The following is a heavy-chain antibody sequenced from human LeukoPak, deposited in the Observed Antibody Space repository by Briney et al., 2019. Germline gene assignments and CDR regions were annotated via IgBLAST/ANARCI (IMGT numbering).Heavy chain of an antibody. V-gene: IGHV1-2*02. J-gene: IGHJ4*02. D-gene: IGHD6-19*01. CDR1: GYTFTDYY. Sequence: ASVKVSCKASGYTFTDYYIHWVRQAPGQGLEWMGWISPNSGATNYAQKFQGRVTMTRDTSISTAYMELSRLRSDDTAVYYCARQYSSGWYRYWGQGTLVTVSS. CDR3: ARQYSSGWYRY. CDR2: ISPNSGAT.